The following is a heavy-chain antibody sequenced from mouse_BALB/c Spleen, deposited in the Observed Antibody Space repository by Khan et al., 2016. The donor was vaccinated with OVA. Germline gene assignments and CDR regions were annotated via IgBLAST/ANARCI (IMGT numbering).Heavy chain of an antibody. J-gene: IGHJ2*01. CDR2: FNPGSGSI. CDR1: GYTFTEYI. CDR3: ARHGKGLLRYYFDY. Sequence: QMQLEESGAELVKPGASVKLSCKASGYTFTEYIIHWVKQRSGQGLEWIGWFNPGSGSIKYNEQFKDKATLTADKSSSTVYMELSRLTSEDSAVYFCARHGKGLLRYYFDYWGQGTTLTVSS. D-gene: IGHD1-1*01. V-gene: IGHV1-62-2*01.